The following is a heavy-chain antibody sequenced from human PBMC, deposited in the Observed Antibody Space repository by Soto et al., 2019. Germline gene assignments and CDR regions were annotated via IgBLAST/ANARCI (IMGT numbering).Heavy chain of an antibody. CDR1: GFTFDDHA. V-gene: IGHV3-9*01. Sequence: EVQLVESGGGLVQPGRSLRLSCIASGFTFDDHAMHWVRQAPGKGLEWVSGISWNSGYIGYADSVKGRFTISRDNAKNSVHLQMNSLRAEDTAFYYCARDAGLPAFGALIHVFDRWGQGTKVTISS. CDR2: ISWNSGYI. CDR3: ARDAGLPAFGALIHVFDR. J-gene: IGHJ3*01. D-gene: IGHD3-3*01.